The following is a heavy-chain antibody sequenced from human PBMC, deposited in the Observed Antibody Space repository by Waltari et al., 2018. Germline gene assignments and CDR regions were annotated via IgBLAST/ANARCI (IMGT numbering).Heavy chain of an antibody. CDR2: IRSKAYGGTT. Sequence: EVQLVESGGGLVQPGRSLRLSCTASGFTFGDYAMSWVRQAPGKGLEWVGFIRSKAYGGTTEYAASVKGRVTISRDDSKSIAYLQMNSLKTEDTAVYYCTRDWLSEAKDYYYMDVWGKGTTVTVSS. V-gene: IGHV3-49*04. CDR3: TRDWLSEAKDYYYMDV. J-gene: IGHJ6*03. D-gene: IGHD5-12*01. CDR1: GFTFGDYA.